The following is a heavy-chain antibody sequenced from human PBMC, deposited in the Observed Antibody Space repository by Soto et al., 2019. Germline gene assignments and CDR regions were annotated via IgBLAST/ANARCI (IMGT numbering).Heavy chain of an antibody. CDR3: ARGLGIAAAGGDY. CDR1: GFTFSSYE. J-gene: IGHJ4*02. D-gene: IGHD6-13*01. V-gene: IGHV3-48*03. Sequence: EVQLVEAGGGLVQPGGSLRLSCAASGFTFSSYEMNWVRQAPGKGLEWVSYISSSGSTIYYADSVKGRFTISRDNAKNSLYLQMNSLRAEDTAVYYFARGLGIAAAGGDYWGQGTLVTVSS. CDR2: ISSSGSTI.